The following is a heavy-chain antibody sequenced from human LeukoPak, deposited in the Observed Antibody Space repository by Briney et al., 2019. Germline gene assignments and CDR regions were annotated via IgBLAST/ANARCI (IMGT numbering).Heavy chain of an antibody. Sequence: SETLSLTCAASGVSFSGYYWSWIRQSPGKGLEWIGDIHHSGTTNYNPSLKSRVTISLDTSKNQVSLKLRSVTAADTAVYYCARTTEGYAGGPGYSYYYYMDVWGKGTTVTISS. CDR1: GVSFSGYY. V-gene: IGHV4-34*01. CDR3: ARTTEGYAGGPGYSYYYYMDV. CDR2: IHHSGTT. J-gene: IGHJ6*03. D-gene: IGHD5-12*01.